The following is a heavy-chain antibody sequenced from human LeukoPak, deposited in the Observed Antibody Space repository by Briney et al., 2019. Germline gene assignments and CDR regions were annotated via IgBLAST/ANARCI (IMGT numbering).Heavy chain of an antibody. Sequence: SETLSLTCTVSGGSISSGGYYWSWIRQPPGKGLEWIGYIYHSGSTYYNPSLKSRVTISVDRSKNQFSLKLSSVTAADTAVYYCARVTTAAALNIWGQGTMVTVSS. J-gene: IGHJ3*02. D-gene: IGHD6-13*01. V-gene: IGHV4-30-2*01. CDR2: IYHSGST. CDR1: GGSISSGGYY. CDR3: ARVTTAAALNI.